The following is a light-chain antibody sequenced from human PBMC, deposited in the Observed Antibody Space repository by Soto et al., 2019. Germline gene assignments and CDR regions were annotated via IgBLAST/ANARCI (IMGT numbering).Light chain of an antibody. CDR1: QTVSITY. Sequence: PGESATLSCRASQTVSITYLTWYQQKPGQAPRLLIFGASKRATGIPDRFSGSGSGRDFTLTISGLEPEDFAVYYCQQRTKWRTFGQGTKVDIK. V-gene: IGKV3D-20*02. J-gene: IGKJ1*01. CDR3: QQRTKWRT. CDR2: GAS.